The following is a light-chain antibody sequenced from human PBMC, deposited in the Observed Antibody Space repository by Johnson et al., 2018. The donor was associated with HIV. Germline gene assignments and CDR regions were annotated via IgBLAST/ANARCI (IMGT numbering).Light chain of an antibody. CDR2: ENN. Sequence: HSVLTQPPSVSAAPGQKVTISCSGSSSNIGNNYVSWYQQFPGAAPKLLIYENNKRPSGIPDRFSGSKSGTSATLDITGLQTGDEADYYVASWDRSLTVGTVFGPGTRVTVL. V-gene: IGLV1-51*02. CDR3: ASWDRSLTVGTV. CDR1: SSNIGNNY. J-gene: IGLJ1*01.